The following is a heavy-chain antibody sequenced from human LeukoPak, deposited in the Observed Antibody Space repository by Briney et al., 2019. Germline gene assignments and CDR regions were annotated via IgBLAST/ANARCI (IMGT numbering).Heavy chain of an antibody. CDR1: GGSITSYY. CDR2: IYYSGST. Sequence: SETLSLTCTVSGGSITSYYWSWIRQPPGKGLEWIGYIYYSGSTNYNPSLKSRVTISVDTSKNQFSLKLSSVTAADTAVYYCARGTLATGPGDYYFDYWGQGTLVTVSS. D-gene: IGHD1-1*01. V-gene: IGHV4-59*01. J-gene: IGHJ4*02. CDR3: ARGTLATGPGDYYFDY.